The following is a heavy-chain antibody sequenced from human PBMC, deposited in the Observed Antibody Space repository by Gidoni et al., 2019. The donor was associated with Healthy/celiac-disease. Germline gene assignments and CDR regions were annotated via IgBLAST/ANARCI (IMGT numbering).Heavy chain of an antibody. Sequence: EVQLVESGGGLVKPGGSLRLSCAASGFTFSNAWMSWVRQAPGKGLEWVGRIKSKTDGGTTDYAAPVKGRFTISRDDSKNTLYLQMNSLKTEDTAVYYCTTEYDFWSGYYSPWDYWGQGTLVTVSS. D-gene: IGHD3-3*01. CDR3: TTEYDFWSGYYSPWDY. V-gene: IGHV3-15*01. CDR2: IKSKTDGGTT. J-gene: IGHJ4*02. CDR1: GFTFSNAW.